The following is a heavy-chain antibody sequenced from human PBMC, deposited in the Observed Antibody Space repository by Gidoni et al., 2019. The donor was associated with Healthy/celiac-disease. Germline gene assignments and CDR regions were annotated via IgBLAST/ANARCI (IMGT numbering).Heavy chain of an antibody. V-gene: IGHV4-4*07. CDR1: GSSIRSYY. CDR3: ARDHYYDSRLDAFDI. D-gene: IGHD3-22*01. Sequence: QVQRQESATGLVKPAETLSLNCTLAGSSIRSYYWSWIRQPAGKGLEWIGRIYTSGITNYNPPLKSRVTMSVDTSKIQFSLKLRSVTAADTAVYYCARDHYYDSRLDAFDIWGQGTMVTVSS. J-gene: IGHJ3*02. CDR2: IYTSGIT.